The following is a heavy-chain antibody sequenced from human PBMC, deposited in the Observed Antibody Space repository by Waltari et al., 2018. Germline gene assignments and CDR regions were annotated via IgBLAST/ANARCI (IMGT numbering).Heavy chain of an antibody. J-gene: IGHJ4*02. CDR3: AKEGLSYAWPH. Sequence: EVQLLESGGGLVQPGGSLRLSCAASGFTFSSYAMSWVRQAPGKGLEWVSVIYSGGSTYYADSVKGRFTISRDNSKNTLYLQMNSLRAEDTAVYYCAKEGLSYAWPHWGQGTLVTVSS. CDR1: GFTFSSYA. V-gene: IGHV3-23*03. D-gene: IGHD2-8*01. CDR2: IYSGGST.